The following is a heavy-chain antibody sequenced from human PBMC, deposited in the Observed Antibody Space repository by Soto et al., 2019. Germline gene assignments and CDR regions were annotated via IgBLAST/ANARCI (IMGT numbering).Heavy chain of an antibody. CDR2: ITGSGGGT. J-gene: IGHJ4*02. V-gene: IGHV3-23*01. CDR1: GFTFSNYA. D-gene: IGHD3-9*01. CDR3: ARRRLTADLLYY. Sequence: GGSLRLSCAASGFTFSNYAMTWVRQAPGKGLEWVSVITGSGGGTYFVDSVKGRFTISRDNSKNTVYLQMNSLRAEDTAVYYCARRRLTADLLYYWGQGSPVHVSS.